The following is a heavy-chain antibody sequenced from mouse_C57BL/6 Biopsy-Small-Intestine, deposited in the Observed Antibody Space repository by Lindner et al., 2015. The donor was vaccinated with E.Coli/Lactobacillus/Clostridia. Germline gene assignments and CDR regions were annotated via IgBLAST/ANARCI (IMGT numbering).Heavy chain of an antibody. Sequence: SVKVSCKASGYTFTAYGIGWVRQAPGQGLEWMGWISVYNGTTLYAQRFQGNVTMTSDTSTSTLYMELRSVTYEDTAVYYCARGGTNWNYVDYWGQGTQVTVSS. CDR2: ISVYNGTT. D-gene: IGHD4-1*02. J-gene: IGHJ4*01. CDR3: ARGGTNWNYVDY. CDR1: GYTFTAYG. V-gene: IGHV1-18*01.